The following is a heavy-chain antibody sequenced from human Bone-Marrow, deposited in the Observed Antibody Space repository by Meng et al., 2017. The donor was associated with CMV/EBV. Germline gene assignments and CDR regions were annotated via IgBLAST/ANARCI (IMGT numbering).Heavy chain of an antibody. D-gene: IGHD3-16*01. Sequence: ASVKVSCKASGYTFTSYYMHWVRQAPGQGLEWMGIINPSGGSTSYAQKFQGRVTMTGNTSTSTVYMELSSLRSEDTAVYYCARAGGAFRPPFDYWGQGTLVTVSS. V-gene: IGHV1-46*01. J-gene: IGHJ4*02. CDR3: ARAGGAFRPPFDY. CDR2: INPSGGST. CDR1: GYTFTSYY.